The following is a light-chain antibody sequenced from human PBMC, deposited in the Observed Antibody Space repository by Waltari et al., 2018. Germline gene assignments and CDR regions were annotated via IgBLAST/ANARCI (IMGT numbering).Light chain of an antibody. J-gene: IGKJ5*01. Sequence: EIVLTQSPGTLSLSPGERVTLSCRASQSVSSSYLAWYQQKPGQAPRLLIYAASSRATGIPERFSGRGSGTGFTLSISRLEPEDSAVYYCQQYGSTLITFGQGTRLEIK. V-gene: IGKV3-20*01. CDR2: AAS. CDR3: QQYGSTLIT. CDR1: QSVSSSY.